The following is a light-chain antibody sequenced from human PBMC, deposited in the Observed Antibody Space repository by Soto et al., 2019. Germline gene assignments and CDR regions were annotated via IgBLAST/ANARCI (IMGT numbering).Light chain of an antibody. CDR1: QTISSDY. J-gene: IGKJ1*01. Sequence: IVLTQSPGTLSVSPGERATLSCRASQTISSDYLAWYQQKPGQAPSLLIYGTSSRATRIPDRFSGSGSETDFTLTISRVESEDSAIFYCQQYVGWTFGQGTKVEIK. V-gene: IGKV3-20*01. CDR3: QQYVGWT. CDR2: GTS.